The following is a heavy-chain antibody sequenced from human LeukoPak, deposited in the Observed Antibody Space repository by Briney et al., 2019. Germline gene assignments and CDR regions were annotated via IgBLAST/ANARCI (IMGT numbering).Heavy chain of an antibody. V-gene: IGHV3-23*01. CDR1: GFTVSSNY. CDR2: ISGSGGST. Sequence: GGSLRLSCAASGFTVSSNYMSWVRQAPGKGLEWVSAISGSGGSTYYADSVKGRFTISRDNSKNTLYLQMNSLRAEDTAVYYCAKDRNGDYGAFDIWGQGTMVTVSS. D-gene: IGHD4-17*01. J-gene: IGHJ3*02. CDR3: AKDRNGDYGAFDI.